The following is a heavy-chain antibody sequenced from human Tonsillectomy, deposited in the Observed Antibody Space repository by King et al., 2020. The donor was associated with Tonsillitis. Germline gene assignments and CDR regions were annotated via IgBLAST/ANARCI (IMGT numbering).Heavy chain of an antibody. CDR3: AKYLSGGEPVLSIDY. CDR1: GFTFSSYA. J-gene: IGHJ4*02. Sequence: VQLVESGGGLVQPGGSLRLSCAAYGFTFSSYAMSWVRQAPGKWLEWVSAISGRGGSTYYAASVKGRFTISRDNSKNTLYLQMNSLRAADTAVYYCAKYLSGGEPVLSIDYWGQGTLVTVSS. D-gene: IGHD7-27*01. CDR2: ISGRGGST. V-gene: IGHV3-23*04.